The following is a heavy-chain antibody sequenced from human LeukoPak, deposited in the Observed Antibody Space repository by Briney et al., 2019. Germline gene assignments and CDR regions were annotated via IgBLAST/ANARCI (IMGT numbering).Heavy chain of an antibody. V-gene: IGHV3-7*03. CDR1: GFAFSGYS. CDR3: AKDGGPNYDSSGYYSDDAFDI. CDR2: MNEYGSEI. D-gene: IGHD3-22*01. Sequence: GGSLRLSCAVSGFAFSGYSMSWVRQAPGKGLEWVAKMNEYGSEIFYLDSVKGRFTISRDNSKNTLYLQMNSLRAEDTAIYYCAKDGGPNYDSSGYYSDDAFDIWGQGTMVTVSS. J-gene: IGHJ3*02.